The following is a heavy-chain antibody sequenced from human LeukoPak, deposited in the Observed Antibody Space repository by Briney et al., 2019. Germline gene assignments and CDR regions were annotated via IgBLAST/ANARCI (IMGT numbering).Heavy chain of an antibody. Sequence: SETLSLTCAISGYSISSGYYWGWIRQPPGKGLEWIGSIYLSGYTYYNPSLKSRVTISVDTSKNQFSLKLSSVTAADTAVYYCASSTYYDFWSGYGREYYFDYWGQGTLVTVSS. CDR1: GYSISSGYY. D-gene: IGHD3-3*01. CDR3: ASSTYYDFWSGYGREYYFDY. V-gene: IGHV4-38-2*01. CDR2: IYLSGYT. J-gene: IGHJ4*02.